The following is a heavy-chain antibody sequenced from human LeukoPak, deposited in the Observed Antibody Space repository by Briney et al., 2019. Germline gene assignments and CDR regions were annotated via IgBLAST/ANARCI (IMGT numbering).Heavy chain of an antibody. CDR2: IYYSGST. Sequence: SETLSLTCTVSGGSISSGGYYWSWIRQHPGRGLEWIGYIYYSGSTNYNPSLKSRVTISVDTSKNQFSLKLSSVTAADTAVYYCARGGRRWFGELRPSYYYYGMDVWGQGTTVTVSS. J-gene: IGHJ6*02. D-gene: IGHD3-10*01. CDR1: GGSISSGGYY. V-gene: IGHV4-31*03. CDR3: ARGGRRWFGELRPSYYYYGMDV.